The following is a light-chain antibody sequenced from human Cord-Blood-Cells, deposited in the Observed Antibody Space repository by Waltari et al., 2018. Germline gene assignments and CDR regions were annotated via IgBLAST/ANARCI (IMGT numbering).Light chain of an antibody. CDR1: QSISSY. Sequence: DIQLTQSPSSLSASVADRVTITCRASQSISSYLNWYQQKPGKAPKLLIYAASSWQSGVPSRFSGSGSGTDFTLTISSLQPEDFATYYCQQSNSTPFTFGPGTKVDIK. V-gene: IGKV1-39*01. CDR2: AAS. J-gene: IGKJ3*01. CDR3: QQSNSTPFT.